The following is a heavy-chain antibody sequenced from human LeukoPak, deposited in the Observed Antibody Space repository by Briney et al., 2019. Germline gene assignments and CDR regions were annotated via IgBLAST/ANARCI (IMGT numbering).Heavy chain of an antibody. D-gene: IGHD3-22*01. V-gene: IGHV1-24*01. CDR2: FDPEDGET. CDR3: ARAGYNSSGYHY. J-gene: IGHJ4*02. CDR1: GYTLTELS. Sequence: ASVKVSCKVSGYTLTELSMHWVRQAPGKGLEWMGGFDPEDGETIYAQKFQGRVTMTEDTSTDTAYMELSSLRSEDTAVYYCARAGYNSSGYHYWGQGTLVTVSS.